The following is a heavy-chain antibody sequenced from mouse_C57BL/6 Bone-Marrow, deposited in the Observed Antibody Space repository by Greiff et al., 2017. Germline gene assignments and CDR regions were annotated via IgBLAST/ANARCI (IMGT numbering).Heavy chain of an antibody. CDR2: ISSGGSYT. CDR1: GFTFSSYG. D-gene: IGHD2-5*01. Sequence: EVKVVESGGDLVKPGGSLKLSCAASGFTFSSYGMSWVRQTPDKRLEWVATISSGGSYTYYPDSVKGRFTISRDNAKNTLYLQMSSLKSEDTAMYYCARHSNYGGFAYWGQGTLVTVSA. V-gene: IGHV5-6*01. J-gene: IGHJ3*01. CDR3: ARHSNYGGFAY.